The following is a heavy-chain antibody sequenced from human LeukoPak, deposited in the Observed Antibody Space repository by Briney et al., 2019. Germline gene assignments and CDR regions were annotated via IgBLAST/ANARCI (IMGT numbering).Heavy chain of an antibody. J-gene: IGHJ3*02. CDR2: ISSSGSTI. CDR1: GFTFSDYY. V-gene: IGHV3-11*01. D-gene: IGHD3-9*01. CDR3: ATRRYFDWPEGAFDI. Sequence: PGGSLRLSCAASGFTFSDYYMNWIRQAPGKGLEWVSYISSSGSTIYYADSVKGRFTISRDNAKNSLYLQMNSLRAEDTAVYYCATRRYFDWPEGAFDIWGQGTIVTVSS.